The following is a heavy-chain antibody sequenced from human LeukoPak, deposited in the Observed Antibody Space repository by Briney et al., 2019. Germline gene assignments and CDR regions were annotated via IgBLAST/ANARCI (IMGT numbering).Heavy chain of an antibody. CDR3: VRDAAYSAFNM. CDR2: ITTSSTTK. CDR1: GFAFNTYS. Sequence: GGSLRLSCAASGFAFNTYSMNWVRQAPGKGLQWVSSITTSSTTKYYADSVKGRFTISRDNAKNSLYLQMDSLRDEDTPVYYCVRDAAYSAFNMWGQGTMVAVSS. D-gene: IGHD4-11*01. J-gene: IGHJ3*02. V-gene: IGHV3-48*02.